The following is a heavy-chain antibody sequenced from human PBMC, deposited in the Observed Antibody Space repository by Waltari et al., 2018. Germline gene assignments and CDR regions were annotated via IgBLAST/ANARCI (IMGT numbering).Heavy chain of an antibody. D-gene: IGHD6-13*01. V-gene: IGHV1-69*05. CDR1: GGSFSPYA. Sequence: QVQLVQSGAELKKPGSSVKVSCKASGGSFSPYAITWVRQAPGQGLEWMGGIIPMFGTANYAQKIQDRVTIITDESMTTAYMELSSLTSEDTAVYYCARGGLYGQQLLESAFEIWGQGTKVTVSS. CDR3: ARGGLYGQQLLESAFEI. CDR2: IIPMFGTA. J-gene: IGHJ3*02.